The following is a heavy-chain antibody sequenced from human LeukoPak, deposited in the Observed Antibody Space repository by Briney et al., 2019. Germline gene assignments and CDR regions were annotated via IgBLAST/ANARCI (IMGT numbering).Heavy chain of an antibody. CDR3: ARANIVVVPAAIALGAFDI. Sequence: ASVKVSCKASGGTFSSYAISWARQAPGQGLEWMGGIIPIFGTANYAQKFQGRVTITTDESTSTAYMELSSLRSEDTAVYYCARANIVVVPAAIALGAFDIWGQGTMVTVSS. CDR1: GGTFSSYA. D-gene: IGHD2-2*02. J-gene: IGHJ3*02. V-gene: IGHV1-69*05. CDR2: IIPIFGTA.